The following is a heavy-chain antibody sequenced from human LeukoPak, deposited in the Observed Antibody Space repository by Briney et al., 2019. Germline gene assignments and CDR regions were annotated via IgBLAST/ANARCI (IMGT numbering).Heavy chain of an antibody. D-gene: IGHD2-2*01. CDR2: INPNSGGT. V-gene: IGHV1-2*02. CDR3: AREPRYCSSTSCRKGSYYYYYGMDV. J-gene: IGHJ6*02. CDR1: GYTFTGYY. Sequence: ASVKVSCKASGYTFTGYYMHWVRQAPGQGLEWMGWINPNSGGTNYAQKFQGRVTMTRDTSISTAYMELSRLRSDDTAVYYCAREPRYCSSTSCRKGSYYYYYGMDVWGQGTTVTVSS.